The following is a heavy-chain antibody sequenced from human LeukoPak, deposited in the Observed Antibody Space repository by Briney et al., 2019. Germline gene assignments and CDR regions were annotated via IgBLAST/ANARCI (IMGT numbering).Heavy chain of an antibody. J-gene: IGHJ4*02. CDR3: ARVINGYGRIDY. CDR1: GFTVGGNY. CDR2: IYSGGNT. D-gene: IGHD5-12*01. V-gene: IGHV3-53*01. Sequence: PVGSLRLSCAASGFTVGGNYMSWVRQAPGKGLEWVSVIYSGGNTYYADSVKGRFTISRDSSKNSLYLQMNSLRAEDTGVYYCARVINGYGRIDYWGQGALFTASS.